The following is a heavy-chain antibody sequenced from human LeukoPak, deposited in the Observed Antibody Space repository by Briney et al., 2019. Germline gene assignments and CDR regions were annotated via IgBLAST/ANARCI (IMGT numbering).Heavy chain of an antibody. V-gene: IGHV4-59*12. CDR1: GGSISSYY. CDR2: IYYSGST. Sequence: SETLSLTCTVSGGSISSYYWSWIRQPPGKGLEWIGYIYYSGSTNYNPSLKSRVTISVDTSKNRFSLKLNSVTAADTAVYYCARPRLKYSSGWSLDYWGQGTLVIVSS. D-gene: IGHD6-19*01. J-gene: IGHJ4*02. CDR3: ARPRLKYSSGWSLDY.